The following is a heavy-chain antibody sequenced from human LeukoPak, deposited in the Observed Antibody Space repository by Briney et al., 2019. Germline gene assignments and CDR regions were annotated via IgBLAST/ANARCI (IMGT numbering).Heavy chain of an antibody. CDR3: ARDRGYSTFDY. J-gene: IGHJ4*02. D-gene: IGHD4-23*01. Sequence: GGALRLSCAASGFTFSSSAMSWVRQAPGKGLEWVANIKEDGGEINYLDSVKGRFTISRDNAKNSLYLQMNRLRAEDTAVYYCARDRGYSTFDYWGQGTLATVSS. CDR2: IKEDGGEI. CDR1: GFTFSSSA. V-gene: IGHV3-7*01.